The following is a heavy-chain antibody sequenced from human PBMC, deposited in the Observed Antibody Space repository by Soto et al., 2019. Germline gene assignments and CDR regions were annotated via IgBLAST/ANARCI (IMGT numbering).Heavy chain of an antibody. CDR1: GGSISSYY. CDR3: ARELLFYDSDGFSWDDAFDI. D-gene: IGHD3-22*01. CDR2: IYTSGST. J-gene: IGHJ3*02. V-gene: IGHV4-4*07. Sequence: SETLSLTCTVSGGSISSYYWSWIRQPAGKGLEWIGRIYTSGSTNYNPSLKCRVTMSVDTSKNQFSLKLSSVTAADTAVYYCARELLFYDSDGFSWDDAFDIWGQGTMVTVS.